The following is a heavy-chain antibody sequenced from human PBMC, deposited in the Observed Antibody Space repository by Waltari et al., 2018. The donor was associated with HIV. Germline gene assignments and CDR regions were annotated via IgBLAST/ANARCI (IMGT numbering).Heavy chain of an antibody. CDR2: VWQDGSNK. Sequence: QVQLVESGGGVVQPGRSLRLSCAASGFTVRNYGMHWFRQAPGKGLEWVAVVWQDGSNKYYGDSVKGRFTISRDNSKNTLELQMNSLRAEDTAVYYCARDVQGYCAGERCFYGMDVWGQGTTVTVSS. CDR1: GFTVRNYG. CDR3: ARDVQGYCAGERCFYGMDV. V-gene: IGHV3-33*01. J-gene: IGHJ6*02. D-gene: IGHD2-8*02.